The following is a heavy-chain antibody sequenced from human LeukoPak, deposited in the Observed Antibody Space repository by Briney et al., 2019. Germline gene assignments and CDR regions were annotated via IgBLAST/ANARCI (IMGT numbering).Heavy chain of an antibody. CDR2: ISSSGSTI. CDR1: GFTFGSYE. J-gene: IGHJ4*02. Sequence: GGSLRLSCAASGFTFGSYERNWVRQAPGKGLEWVSYISSSGSTIYYADSVKGRFTISRDNAKNSLYLQMNSLRVDDTAVYYCARDRYSSSWGQGTLVTVSS. CDR3: ARDRYSSS. D-gene: IGHD6-13*01. V-gene: IGHV3-48*03.